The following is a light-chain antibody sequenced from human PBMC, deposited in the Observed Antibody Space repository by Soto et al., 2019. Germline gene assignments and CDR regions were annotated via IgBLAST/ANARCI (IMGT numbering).Light chain of an antibody. Sequence: AIQMTTSQSSLSASVVYIFTITFLASQGIRNDLGWYQQKPGKAPKLLIYAASSLQSGVPSRFSGSGSGTDFTLTISSLQPEDFATYYCLQDYNYPWPFGQGTK. V-gene: IGKV1-6*01. CDR1: QGIRND. J-gene: IGKJ1*01. CDR2: AAS. CDR3: LQDYNYPWP.